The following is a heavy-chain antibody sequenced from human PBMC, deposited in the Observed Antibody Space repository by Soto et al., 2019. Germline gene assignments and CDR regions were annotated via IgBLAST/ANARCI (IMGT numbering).Heavy chain of an antibody. Sequence: PSETLSLTCAVYGGSFSGYYWSWIRQPPGKGLEWIGEIDHSGSTSYNPSLKSRVTISIDTSRNQFSLNLRSMNAADTALYYCAGRWNYYHGMDVWGQGPTVT. CDR2: IDHSGST. CDR3: AGRWNYYHGMDV. V-gene: IGHV4-34*01. CDR1: GGSFSGYY. J-gene: IGHJ6*02.